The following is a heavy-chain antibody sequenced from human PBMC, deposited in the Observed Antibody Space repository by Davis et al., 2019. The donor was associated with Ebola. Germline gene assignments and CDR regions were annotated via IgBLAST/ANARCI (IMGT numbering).Heavy chain of an antibody. CDR3: VSDWEYYFDY. V-gene: IGHV3-23*01. CDR2: ISGSGGST. J-gene: IGHJ4*02. D-gene: IGHD2-21*01. CDR1: GFTFRSYA. Sequence: LSLTCAASGFTFRSYAMSWVRPAPGKGLEWVSAISGSGGSTYYADSVKGRFTISRDKAKTTLYLQMNSLRAEDTAVYYCVSDWEYYFDYWGQGTLVTVSS.